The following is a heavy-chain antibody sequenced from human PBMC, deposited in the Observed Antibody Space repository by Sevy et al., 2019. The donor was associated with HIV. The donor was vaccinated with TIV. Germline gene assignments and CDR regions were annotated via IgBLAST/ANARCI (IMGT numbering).Heavy chain of an antibody. J-gene: IGHJ6*02. CDR2: ISYDGSNK. CDR3: AKGRAELLSIYYYHGMDV. V-gene: IGHV3-30*18. Sequence: GGSLRLSCAASGFTFSSFGMHWVRQAPGKGLEWVAVISYDGSNKYYAHSVKGRFTISRDNSKNTLYLQMNSLRAEDTAVYYCAKGRAELLSIYYYHGMDVWGQGTTVTVS. CDR1: GFTFSSFG. D-gene: IGHD1-26*01.